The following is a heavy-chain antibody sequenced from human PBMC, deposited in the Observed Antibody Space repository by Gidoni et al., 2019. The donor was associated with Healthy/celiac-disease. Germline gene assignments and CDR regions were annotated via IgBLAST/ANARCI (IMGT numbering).Heavy chain of an antibody. CDR2: ISSSGSTR. CDR1: AFTLSDYY. D-gene: IGHD2-8*01. CDR3: ARDYKEGMVYAILLDY. J-gene: IGHJ4*02. Sequence: QVQLVESGGGLVKPGGSLRRSCAASAFTLSDYYMSWISQAQGKVLEWVSYISSSGSTRYYADSVKGRFTISRDNAKNSLYLQMNSLRAEDTAVYYCARDYKEGMVYAILLDYWGQGTLVTVSS. V-gene: IGHV3-11*01.